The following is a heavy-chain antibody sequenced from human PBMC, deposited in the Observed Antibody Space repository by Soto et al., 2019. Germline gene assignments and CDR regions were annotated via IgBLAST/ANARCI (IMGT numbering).Heavy chain of an antibody. V-gene: IGHV3-30*18. J-gene: IGHJ4*02. CDR1: GFTFRSYA. CDR2: ISYDGGSE. Sequence: QVQLVESGGGVVQPGRSLRLSCAASGFTFRSYAMHWVRQTAVKGLEWVAFISYDGGSEEYEDSVKGRFTISRDNSKNTLFLQMKSLRPDDTAVYYCAKDVGEQGHFDSWGQGALVTVSS. CDR3: AKDVGEQGHFDS. D-gene: IGHD1-26*01.